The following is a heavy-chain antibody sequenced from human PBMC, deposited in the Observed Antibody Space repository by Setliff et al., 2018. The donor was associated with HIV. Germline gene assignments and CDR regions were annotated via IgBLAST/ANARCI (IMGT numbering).Heavy chain of an antibody. V-gene: IGHV1-69*13. D-gene: IGHD6-19*01. CDR1: GYTFTDYF. Sequence: ASVKVSCKASGYTFTDYFIHWVRQAPGQGLEWMGGILPIFGTRNYAQKFQGRVTITADESSGTSYMELTGLTSDDTAVYYCARAIAVADHLDYWGQGTLVTVSS. CDR2: ILPIFGTR. J-gene: IGHJ4*02. CDR3: ARAIAVADHLDY.